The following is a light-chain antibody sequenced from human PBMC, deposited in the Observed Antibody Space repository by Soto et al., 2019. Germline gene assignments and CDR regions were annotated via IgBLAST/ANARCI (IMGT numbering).Light chain of an antibody. CDR1: SGHRNYA. V-gene: IGLV4-69*01. CDR2: LNSDGSH. J-gene: IGLJ2*01. Sequence: QPVLTQSPSASASLGASVKLTCTLSSGHRNYAIAWHQQQSEKGPRYLMKLNSDGSHSKGDGIPDRFSGSSSGAERYLTISGLQSEDEADYYCQTWGSGIVVFGGGTKLTVL. CDR3: QTWGSGIVV.